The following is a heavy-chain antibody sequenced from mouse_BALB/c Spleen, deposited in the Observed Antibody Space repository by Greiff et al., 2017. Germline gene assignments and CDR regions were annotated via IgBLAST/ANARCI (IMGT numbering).Heavy chain of an antibody. CDR3: ASGNRYDYFDY. J-gene: IGHJ2*01. V-gene: IGHV3-2*02. Sequence: VQLQQSGPGLVKPSQSLSLTCTVTGYSITSDYAWNWIRQFPGNKLEWMGYISYSGSTSYNPSLKSRISITRDTSKNQFFLQLNSVTTEDTATYYCASGNRYDYFDYWGQGTTLTVSS. D-gene: IGHD2-1*01. CDR1: GYSITSDYA. CDR2: ISYSGST.